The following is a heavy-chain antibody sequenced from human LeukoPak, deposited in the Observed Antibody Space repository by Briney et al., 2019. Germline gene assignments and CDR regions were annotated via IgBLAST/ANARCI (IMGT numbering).Heavy chain of an antibody. V-gene: IGHV3-21*06. D-gene: IGHD2-15*01. CDR1: GFTFSSYS. CDR3: ARANPPGISFFDY. Sequence: RGSLRLSCAASGFTFSSYSMNWVRQAPGKGLEWVSSISSGSTSIYYADSVKGRFTISRDNAKNSLYLQMNSLRAEDTAVYYCARANPPGISFFDYWGQGTLVTVSS. CDR2: ISSGSTSI. J-gene: IGHJ4*02.